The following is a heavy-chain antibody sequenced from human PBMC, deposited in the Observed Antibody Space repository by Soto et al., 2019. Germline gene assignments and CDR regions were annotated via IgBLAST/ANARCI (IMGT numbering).Heavy chain of an antibody. J-gene: IGHJ4*02. V-gene: IGHV3-48*03. Sequence: LRLSFAASGFTFSDYEMNWVRQAPGKGLEWVSYISNTGFTIYYADSVRGRFAISRDNAKNSLYLQMNSLGAGDTAVYYCARAHGDFDYWGQGTLVTVSS. CDR2: ISNTGFTI. CDR3: ARAHGDFDY. CDR1: GFTFSDYE. D-gene: IGHD4-17*01.